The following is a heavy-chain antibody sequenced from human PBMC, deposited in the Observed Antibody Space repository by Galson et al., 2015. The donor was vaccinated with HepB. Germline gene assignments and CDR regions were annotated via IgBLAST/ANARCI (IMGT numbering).Heavy chain of an antibody. CDR1: GYTFSDYA. V-gene: IGHV1-3*04. CDR2: ISTDTGTR. D-gene: IGHD3-10*01. Sequence: SVKVSCKASGYTFSDYAVHWVRQAPGQRLEWLGWISTDTGTRKYSQKFQDRITITRDTSAKTAYMEMRSLRSEDTALYYCARDTKGSEELSPPDYWGQGTLVTVSP. J-gene: IGHJ4*02. CDR3: ARDTKGSEELSPPDY.